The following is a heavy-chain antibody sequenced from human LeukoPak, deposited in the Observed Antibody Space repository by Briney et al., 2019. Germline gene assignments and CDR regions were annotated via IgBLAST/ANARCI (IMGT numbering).Heavy chain of an antibody. CDR2: IYYSGST. Sequence: SETLSLTCSVSGYSISSGYEWGWIRQPPGKGLEWIGYIYYSGSTNCNPSLKSRVTISVDTSKNQFSLKLSSVTAADTAVYYCARAGDCSGGSCYLPGWFDPWGQGTLVTVSS. CDR1: GYSISSGYE. D-gene: IGHD2-15*01. CDR3: ARAGDCSGGSCYLPGWFDP. J-gene: IGHJ5*02. V-gene: IGHV4-61*01.